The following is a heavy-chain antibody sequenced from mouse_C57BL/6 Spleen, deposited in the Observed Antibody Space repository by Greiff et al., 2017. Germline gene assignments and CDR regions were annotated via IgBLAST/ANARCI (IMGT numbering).Heavy chain of an antibody. CDR2: IWRGGST. D-gene: IGHD1-1*01. V-gene: IGHV2-5*01. J-gene: IGHJ2*01. CDR1: GFSLTSYG. CDR3: AKEDYGSSYDYFDY. Sequence: QVQLQQSGPGLVQPSQSLSITCTVSGFSLTSYGVHWVRQSPGKGLEWLGVIWRGGSTDYNAAFMSRLSITKDNSKSQVFFKMNSLQADDTAIYYCAKEDYGSSYDYFDYWGQGTTLTVSS.